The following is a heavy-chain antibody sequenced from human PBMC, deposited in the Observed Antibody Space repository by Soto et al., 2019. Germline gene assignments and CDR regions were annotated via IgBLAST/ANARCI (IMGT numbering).Heavy chain of an antibody. CDR3: AKVSGRHYYDSSGYEAFDY. CDR2: ISGSGGST. V-gene: IGHV3-23*01. J-gene: IGHJ4*02. D-gene: IGHD3-22*01. CDR1: GFTFSSYA. Sequence: EVQLLESGGGLVQPGGSLRLSCAASGFTFSSYAMSWVRQAPGKGLEWVSAISGSGGSTYYADSVKGRFTISRDNSKNTLYLQMTSLRADDTAVYYCAKVSGRHYYDSSGYEAFDYWGQGTLVTVSS.